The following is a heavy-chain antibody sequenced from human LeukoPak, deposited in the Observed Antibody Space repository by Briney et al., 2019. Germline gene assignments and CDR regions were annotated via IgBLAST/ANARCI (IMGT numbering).Heavy chain of an antibody. D-gene: IGHD6-13*01. CDR2: VTGNGVST. CDR3: AKCVYSNIYYWFDP. CDR1: GFTFEDYG. Sequence: GGSLRLSCAASGFTFEDYGMHWVRQAPGKGLEWVSLVTGNGVSTYYTDSVKGRFTISRDNSKNSLYLQMNSLRTEDTALYYCAKCVYSNIYYWFDPWGQGTLVSVSS. V-gene: IGHV3-43*02. J-gene: IGHJ5*02.